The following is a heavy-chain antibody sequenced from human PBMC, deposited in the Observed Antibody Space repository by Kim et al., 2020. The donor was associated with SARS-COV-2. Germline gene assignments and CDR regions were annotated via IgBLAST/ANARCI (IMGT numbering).Heavy chain of an antibody. J-gene: IGHJ4*02. Sequence: GGSLRLSCAASGFTFSSYGMHWVRQAPGKGLEWVAVIWYDGSNKYYADSVKGRFTISRDNSKNTLYLQMNSLRAEDTAVYYCARDGSGWFGELLSDRWWYFDYWGQGTLVTVSS. CDR3: ARDGSGWFGELLSDRWWYFDY. CDR2: IWYDGSNK. CDR1: GFTFSSYG. D-gene: IGHD3-10*01. V-gene: IGHV3-33*01.